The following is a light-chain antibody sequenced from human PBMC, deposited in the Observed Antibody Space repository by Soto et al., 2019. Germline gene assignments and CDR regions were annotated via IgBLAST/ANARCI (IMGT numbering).Light chain of an antibody. CDR1: QDISNH. CDR2: DAS. J-gene: IGKJ3*01. CDR3: QQHHNLPLT. Sequence: DLQMTQSPSSLSASVGDRVTITCQASQDISNHLIWYQQKPGKAPTVLIYDASTLATGVPSRFRGTESGTEFTLTIISLQPDDVATYYCQQHHNLPLTFGPGSTVDIK. V-gene: IGKV1-33*01.